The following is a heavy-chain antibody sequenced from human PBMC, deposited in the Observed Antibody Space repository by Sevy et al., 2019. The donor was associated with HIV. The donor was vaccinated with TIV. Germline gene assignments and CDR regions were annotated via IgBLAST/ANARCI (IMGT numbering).Heavy chain of an antibody. CDR1: GGSISSSSYY. J-gene: IGHJ5*02. CDR2: IYYSGST. CDR3: ARLKILEAPHGWFDP. V-gene: IGHV4-39*01. Sequence: SETLSLTCTVSGGSISSSSYYWGWIRQPPGKGLEWIGSIYYSGSTYYNPSLKSRVTISVDTSKNQFSLKLSSVTAADTAVYYCARLKILEAPHGWFDPWGQGTLVTVSS.